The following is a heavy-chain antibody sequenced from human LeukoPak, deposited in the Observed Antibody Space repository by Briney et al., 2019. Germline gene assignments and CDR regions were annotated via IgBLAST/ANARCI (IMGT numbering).Heavy chain of an antibody. CDR2: IYYSGST. CDR3: ARVHGSGWYGYYFDY. CDR1: GGSISSSSYY. Sequence: NTSETLSLTCTVSGGSISSSSYYWSWIRQPPGKGLEWIGYIYYSGSTNYNPSLKSRVTISVDTSKNQFSLKLSSVTAADTAVYYCARVHGSGWYGYYFDYWGQGTLVTVSS. V-gene: IGHV4-61*01. D-gene: IGHD6-19*01. J-gene: IGHJ4*02.